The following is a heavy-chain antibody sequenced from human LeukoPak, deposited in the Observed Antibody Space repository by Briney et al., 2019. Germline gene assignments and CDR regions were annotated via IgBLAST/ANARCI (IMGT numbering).Heavy chain of an antibody. J-gene: IGHJ4*02. CDR2: ISSSSSYI. CDR1: GFTFSSYS. V-gene: IGHV3-21*01. D-gene: IGHD6-19*01. Sequence: GGSLRLSCAASGFTFSSYSMNWVRQAPGKGLEWVSSISSSSSYIYYADSVKGRFTISRDNAKNSLYLQMSSLRAEDTAVYYCARSIAVAGIDYWGQGTLVTVSS. CDR3: ARSIAVAGIDY.